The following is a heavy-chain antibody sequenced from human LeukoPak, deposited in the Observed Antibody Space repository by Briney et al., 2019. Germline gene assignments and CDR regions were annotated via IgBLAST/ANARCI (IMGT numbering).Heavy chain of an antibody. J-gene: IGHJ5*02. V-gene: IGHV4-59*11. Sequence: SKTLSLTCTVSGGSISSHYWSWIRQPPGKGLEWIGYIYYSGSTNYNPSLKSRVTISVGTSKNQFSLKLSSVTAADTAVYYCARSPRYVVSHSHWFDPWGQGTLVTVSS. CDR2: IYYSGST. D-gene: IGHD2-15*01. CDR1: GGSISSHY. CDR3: ARSPRYVVSHSHWFDP.